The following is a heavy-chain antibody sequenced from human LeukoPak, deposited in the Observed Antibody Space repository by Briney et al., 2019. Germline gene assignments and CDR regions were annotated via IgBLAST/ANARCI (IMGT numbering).Heavy chain of an antibody. CDR3: ARGRWFGGFYYLDV. J-gene: IGHJ6*03. D-gene: IGHD3-10*01. CDR2: IKQDGSET. Sequence: GGSLRLSCAASGFTVSSNYMSWVRQAPGKGLEWVANIKQDGSETKFVDSFKGRFTISRDNAKNSLYLQMNSLRAADTAVYYCARGRWFGGFYYLDVWGKGTTVTVSS. CDR1: GFTVSSNY. V-gene: IGHV3-7*01.